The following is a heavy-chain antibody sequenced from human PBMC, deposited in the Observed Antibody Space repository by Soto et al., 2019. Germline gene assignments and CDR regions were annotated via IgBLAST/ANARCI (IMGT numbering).Heavy chain of an antibody. J-gene: IGHJ1*01. D-gene: IGHD5-12*01. CDR3: AKVGMSGSYSAEYFQH. CDR2: ISYDGSNK. CDR1: GFTFSSYG. Sequence: QVQLVESGGGVVQPGRSLRLSCAASGFTFSSYGMHWVRQAPGKGLEWVAVISYDGSNKYYADSVKGRFTISRDNSKNTLYLQMSSLRAEDTAVYYCAKVGMSGSYSAEYFQHWGQGTLVTVSS. V-gene: IGHV3-30*18.